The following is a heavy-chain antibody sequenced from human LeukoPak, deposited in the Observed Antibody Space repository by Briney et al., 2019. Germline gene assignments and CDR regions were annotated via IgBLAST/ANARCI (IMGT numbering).Heavy chain of an antibody. Sequence: PGGSLRLSCSASGFTFDEFAMHWVRQPPGKGLEWVSGINFNGDTTRYAHSVKGRFTISRDNAKKALYLQMNGLRGEDTALYYCARDRDYNLADSFDHWGQGTLVTVSS. V-gene: IGHV3-9*01. CDR3: ARDRDYNLADSFDH. CDR1: GFTFDEFA. CDR2: INFNGDTT. J-gene: IGHJ4*02. D-gene: IGHD5-24*01.